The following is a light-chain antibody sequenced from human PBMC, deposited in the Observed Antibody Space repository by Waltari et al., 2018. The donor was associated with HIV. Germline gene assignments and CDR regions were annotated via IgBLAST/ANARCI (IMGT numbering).Light chain of an antibody. CDR2: AAS. Sequence: DIQMTQSPSSLSASVGDRVTITCRASQSISSYLNWYQQKPGKAPKLLIHAASSLQSGVPSRFSGSGSGTDFTLTINSLQPEDFATHYCQQSYSAPETFGQGTKLEIK. J-gene: IGKJ2*01. V-gene: IGKV1-39*01. CDR3: QQSYSAPET. CDR1: QSISSY.